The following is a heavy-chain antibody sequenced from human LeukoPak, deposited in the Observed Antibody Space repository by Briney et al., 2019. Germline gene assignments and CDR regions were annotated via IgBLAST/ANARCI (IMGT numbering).Heavy chain of an antibody. V-gene: IGHV3-64D*08. D-gene: IGHD1-26*01. CDR2: ISDNGDNT. J-gene: IGHJ4*02. CDR1: GFTFSVHY. CDR3: IKDLSGTWSFDY. Sequence: PGGSLRLSCSASGFTFSVHYMHWVRQAPGKGLEYVSTISDNGDNTCYADSVKGRFIISRDNSKNTLYLQMNSLGVEDTAVYYCIKDLSGTWSFDYWGQGTLLIVSS.